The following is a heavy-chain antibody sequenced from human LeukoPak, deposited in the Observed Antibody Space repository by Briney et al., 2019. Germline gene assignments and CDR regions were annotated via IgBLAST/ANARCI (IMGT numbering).Heavy chain of an antibody. CDR3: ARGQDEQWLVEDY. CDR1: GFTFSSYG. V-gene: IGHV3-30*02. Sequence: PGGSLRLSCAASGFTFSSYGMHWVRQAPGKGLEWVAFIRYDGSNKYYADSVKGRFTISRDNSKNTLYLQMNSLRAEDTAVYYCARGQDEQWLVEDYWGQGTLVTVSS. D-gene: IGHD6-19*01. J-gene: IGHJ4*02. CDR2: IRYDGSNK.